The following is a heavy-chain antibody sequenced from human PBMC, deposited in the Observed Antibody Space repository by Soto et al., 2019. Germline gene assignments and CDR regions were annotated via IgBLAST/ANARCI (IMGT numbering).Heavy chain of an antibody. CDR3: AKSKWFGESFFDY. CDR1: GFTFDDYG. Sequence: PGGSLRLSCGASGFTFDDYGMHWVRQTPGKGLEWVSGINWNSDTIGYADSVKGRFTISRDNAKNSLYLQMNSLRAEDTALYYCAKSKWFGESFFDYWGQGTLVTVSS. V-gene: IGHV3-9*01. D-gene: IGHD3-10*01. J-gene: IGHJ4*02. CDR2: INWNSDTI.